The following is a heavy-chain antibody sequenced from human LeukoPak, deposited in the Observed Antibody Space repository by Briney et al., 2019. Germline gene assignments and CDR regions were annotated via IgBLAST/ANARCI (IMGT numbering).Heavy chain of an antibody. CDR3: ARDSPGYYGSGSYYFDY. J-gene: IGHJ4*02. CDR1: GYSISSGYQ. V-gene: IGHV4-38-2*02. D-gene: IGHD3-10*01. CDR2: VYHSGSA. Sequence: KPSETLSLTCDVSGYSISSGYQWAWIRQSPGKGLEWIGSVYHSGSAHYNPSLKSRVTISVETSKNQSSLTMFSMTAADTAVYYCARDSPGYYGSGSYYFDYWGQGTLVTVSS.